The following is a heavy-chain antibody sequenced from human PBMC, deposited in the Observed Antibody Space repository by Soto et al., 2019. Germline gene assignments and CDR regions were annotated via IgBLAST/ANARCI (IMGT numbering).Heavy chain of an antibody. V-gene: IGHV1-69*13. CDR2: IIPIFGTA. CDR1: GGTFSSYA. CDR3: ARDNDIVVVPAAIDYYYYGMDV. J-gene: IGHJ6*02. Sequence: ASVKVSCKASGGTFSSYAISWVRQAPGQGLEWMGGIIPIFGTANYAQKFQGRVTITADESTSTAYMELSSLRSEDTAVYYCARDNDIVVVPAAIDYYYYGMDVWGQGTTVTVSS. D-gene: IGHD2-2*01.